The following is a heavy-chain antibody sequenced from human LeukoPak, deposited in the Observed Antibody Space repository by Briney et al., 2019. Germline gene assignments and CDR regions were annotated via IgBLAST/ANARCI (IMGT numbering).Heavy chain of an antibody. D-gene: IGHD1-14*01. V-gene: IGHV3-21*01. CDR1: GFTFSRYS. Sequence: GGTLRLSCAAPGFTFSRYSMNWVRQAPGKGLEWVSSICTSSSYIYYAESVKGRFTISRDNAKKTVNLQMNRLRADDTAVYYCARGTLYIPGQQGAFDYWGQGTLVTVSS. CDR2: ICTSSSYI. CDR3: ARGTLYIPGQQGAFDY. J-gene: IGHJ4*02.